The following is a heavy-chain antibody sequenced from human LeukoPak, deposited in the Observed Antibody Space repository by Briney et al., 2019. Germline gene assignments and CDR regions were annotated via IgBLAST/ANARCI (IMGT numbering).Heavy chain of an antibody. CDR1: GFTFSSYA. Sequence: TGGSLRLSCAASGFTFSSYAMSWVRQAPGKGLEWVSAISGSGGSTYYADSVKGRFTISRDNSKNTLYLQMNSLRAEDTAVYYCAKDLVGYSYGYYFDYWGQGTLVTVSS. D-gene: IGHD5-18*01. CDR3: AKDLVGYSYGYYFDY. J-gene: IGHJ4*02. CDR2: ISGSGGST. V-gene: IGHV3-23*01.